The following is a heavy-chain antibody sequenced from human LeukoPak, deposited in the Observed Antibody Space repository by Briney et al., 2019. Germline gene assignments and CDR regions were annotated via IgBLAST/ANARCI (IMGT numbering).Heavy chain of an antibody. J-gene: IGHJ6*03. CDR2: IKKDGSEK. CDR1: GFTFSSYW. Sequence: GGSLRLSCAASGFTFSSYWMSWVRQAPGKGLEWVANIKKDGSEKYYVDSVKGRFTISRDNAKKSLYLQMSSLRAEDTAIYYCAKNGDRGAFCTGGTCYPYFYYYMDVWGKGTTVTI. CDR3: AKNGDRGAFCTGGTCYPYFYYYMDV. V-gene: IGHV3-7*03. D-gene: IGHD2-15*01.